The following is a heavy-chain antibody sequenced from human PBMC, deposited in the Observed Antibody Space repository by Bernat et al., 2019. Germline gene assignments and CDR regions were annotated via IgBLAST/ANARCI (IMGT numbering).Heavy chain of an antibody. CDR2: MNHGGDS. Sequence: QVPLQQWGAGLLKSSETLSLTCAVYGGSFSGYYWSWIRQPPGKGLEWIGEMNHGGDSNFNPSLRSRVTISVDSSKNQFSLRMSSVTAADTAVYYCARGRKELERASFDYWGQGTLVTVSS. V-gene: IGHV4-34*01. CDR3: ARGRKELERASFDY. CDR1: GGSFSGYY. J-gene: IGHJ4*02. D-gene: IGHD1-1*01.